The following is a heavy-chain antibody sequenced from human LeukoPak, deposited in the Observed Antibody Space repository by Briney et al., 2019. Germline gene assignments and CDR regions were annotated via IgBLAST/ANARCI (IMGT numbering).Heavy chain of an antibody. Sequence: PGRSLRLSCAASGFTFDDYAMHWVRQAPGKGLEWVSGISWNSGSIGYADSVKGRFTISRDNAKNPLYLQMNSLRAEDTAVYYCARECGGDCYGPDVFDYWGQGTLVTVSS. CDR3: ARECGGDCYGPDVFDY. CDR1: GFTFDDYA. V-gene: IGHV3-9*01. J-gene: IGHJ4*02. CDR2: ISWNSGSI. D-gene: IGHD2-21*02.